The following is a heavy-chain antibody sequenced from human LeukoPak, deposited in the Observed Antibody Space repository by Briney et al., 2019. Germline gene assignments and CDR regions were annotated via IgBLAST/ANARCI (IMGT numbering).Heavy chain of an antibody. Sequence: PSETLSLTCTVSGGSISSGDYYWSWIRQPPGKGLEWIGYIYYSGSTYYNPSLKSRDTISVDTSKNQFSLKLSSVTAADTAVYYCARDRMVWGVTDWYFDLWGRGTLVTVSS. D-gene: IGHD3-10*01. CDR1: GGSISSGDYY. V-gene: IGHV4-30-4*01. CDR3: ARDRMVWGVTDWYFDL. CDR2: IYYSGST. J-gene: IGHJ2*01.